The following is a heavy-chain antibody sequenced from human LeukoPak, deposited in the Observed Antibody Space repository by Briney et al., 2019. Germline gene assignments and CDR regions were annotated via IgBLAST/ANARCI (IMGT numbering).Heavy chain of an antibody. CDR3: ARDIDGSSLPPYAFDI. CDR2: INSDGSST. V-gene: IGHV3-74*01. J-gene: IGHJ3*02. Sequence: GGSLRLSCAASGFTFSSYWMHWVRQAPGKGLVWVSRINSDGSSTSYADSVKCRFTISRDNAKNTLYLQMNSLRAEDTAVYYCARDIDGSSLPPYAFDIWGQGTMVTVSS. D-gene: IGHD1-26*01. CDR1: GFTFSSYW.